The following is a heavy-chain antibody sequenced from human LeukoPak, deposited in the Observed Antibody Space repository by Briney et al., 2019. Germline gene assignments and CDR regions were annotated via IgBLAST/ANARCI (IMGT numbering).Heavy chain of an antibody. V-gene: IGHV4-59*01. D-gene: IGHD3-10*01. CDR1: GGSISSYY. J-gene: IGHJ4*02. CDR3: AGSLWFGDIPDPSYFDY. CDR2: IYYSGST. Sequence: PSETLSLTCTVSGGSISSYYWSWIRQPPGKGLEWIGYIYYSGSTNYNPSLKSRVTISVDTSKNQFSLKLSSVTAADTAVYYCAGSLWFGDIPDPSYFDYWGQGTLVTVSS.